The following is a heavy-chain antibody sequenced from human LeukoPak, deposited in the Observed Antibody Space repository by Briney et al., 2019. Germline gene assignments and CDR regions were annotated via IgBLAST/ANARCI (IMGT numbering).Heavy chain of an antibody. CDR3: ARQGYSAYEILDY. J-gene: IGHJ4*02. D-gene: IGHD5-12*01. CDR1: GGSISSYY. Sequence: SETLSLTCTVSGGSISSYYWSWIRQPPGKGLEWIGYIYYSGSTNYSPSLKSRVAISVDTSKNQFSLKLSSVTAADTAVYYCARQGYSAYEILDYWGQGTLVTVSS. CDR2: IYYSGST. V-gene: IGHV4-59*08.